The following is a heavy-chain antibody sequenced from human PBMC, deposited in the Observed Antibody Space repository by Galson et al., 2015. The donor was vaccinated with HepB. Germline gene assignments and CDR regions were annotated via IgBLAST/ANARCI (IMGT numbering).Heavy chain of an antibody. CDR3: ARGVPIAAAGTEAFDY. CDR2: TYYRSKWYN. Sequence: CAISGDSVSSNSAAWNWIRQSPSRGLEWLGRTYYRSKWYNDYAVSVKSRITINPDTSKNQFSLQLNSVTPEDTAVYYCARGVPIAAAGTEAFDYWGQGTLVTVSS. V-gene: IGHV6-1*01. D-gene: IGHD6-13*01. J-gene: IGHJ4*02. CDR1: GDSVSSNSAA.